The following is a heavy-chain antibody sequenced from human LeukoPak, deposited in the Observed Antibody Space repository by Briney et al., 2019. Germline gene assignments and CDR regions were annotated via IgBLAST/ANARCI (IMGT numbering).Heavy chain of an antibody. CDR2: IYHSGST. D-gene: IGHD2-8*01. J-gene: IGHJ5*02. CDR3: ARSVYAPYNWFDP. Sequence: PSETLSLTCAVSGGSISSSNWWSWVRQPPGKGLEWIGEIYHSGSTNYNPSLKSRVTMSVDTSKNQFSLKLSSVTAADTAVYYCARSVYAPYNWFDPWGQGTLVTVSS. CDR1: GGSISSSNW. V-gene: IGHV4-4*02.